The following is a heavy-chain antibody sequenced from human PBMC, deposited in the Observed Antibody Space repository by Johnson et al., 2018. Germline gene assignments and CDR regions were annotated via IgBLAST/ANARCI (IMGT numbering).Heavy chain of an antibody. J-gene: IGHJ3*02. Sequence: VQLQESGGGLVQPGGSLTLSCAASGLTFSNKWIHWVRQVPGKGILWVSHISTDGSGTNYADSVKGRFTVSRDSVRNTVYLQMSTLRVDDTAVYYCVPTPGNAFNTWGQGTVVTVSS. CDR3: VPTPGNAFNT. CDR1: GLTFSNKW. D-gene: IGHD3-10*01. CDR2: ISTDGSGT. V-gene: IGHV3-74*01.